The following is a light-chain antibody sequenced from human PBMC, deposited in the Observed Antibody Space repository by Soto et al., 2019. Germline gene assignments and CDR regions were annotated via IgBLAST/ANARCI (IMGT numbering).Light chain of an antibody. V-gene: IGLV2-23*01. Sequence: QSALAQPASVSASPGQSITIPCTGTSSDVGSYNLVSWFQQHPGKVPKLLIYEGTKRPSGLSDRFSGSKSGTTASLTISGLQAEDEAHYYCYSYAGENLYVFGTGTKVTVL. J-gene: IGLJ1*01. CDR3: YSYAGENLYV. CDR1: SSDVGSYNL. CDR2: EGT.